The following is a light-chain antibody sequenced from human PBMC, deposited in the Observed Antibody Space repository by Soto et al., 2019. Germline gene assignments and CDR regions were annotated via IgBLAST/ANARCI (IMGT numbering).Light chain of an antibody. CDR3: QQSFNTLPIT. CDR1: QGIRND. J-gene: IGKJ5*01. V-gene: IGKV1-6*01. CDR2: AAS. Sequence: AIQMTQSPSSLSASVGDRVTITCRASQGIRNDLGWYQQKPGKAPKLLIYAASSLQSGVPSRFSGSGSGTDFTLTISSLQPEDFATYYCQQSFNTLPITFGQGTRLEIK.